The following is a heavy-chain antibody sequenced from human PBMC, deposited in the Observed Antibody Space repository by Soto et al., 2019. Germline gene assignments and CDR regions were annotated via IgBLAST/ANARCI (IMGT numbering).Heavy chain of an antibody. D-gene: IGHD3-16*01. J-gene: IGHJ4*01. V-gene: IGHV4-39*01. CDR1: GGSISSANNY. Sequence: SETLSLTCTVSGGSISSANNYWAWIRQPPGKGLEWIGSLYYSGTSYYSGSLYNNPSLTSRVTISEDTSKNQFSLKLTSVTAADTAVYYCARGHYDYVWLAYYFDYWGHGTLVTVSS. CDR3: ARGHYDYVWLAYYFDY. CDR2: LYYSGTSYYSGSL.